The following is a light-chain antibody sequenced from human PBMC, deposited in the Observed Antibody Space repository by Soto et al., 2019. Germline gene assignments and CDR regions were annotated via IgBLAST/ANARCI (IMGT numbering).Light chain of an antibody. CDR2: AAS. CDR1: QGISSY. V-gene: IGKV1-9*01. J-gene: IGKJ1*01. CDR3: QQRSKWPQT. Sequence: DIQMTQSPSSLSASVGDRVTITCRASQGISSYLAWCQQKPGKAPKLLIYAASTLQSGVPSRFSGSGSGTDFTLTISSLEPEDFAVYYCQQRSKWPQTFGQGTKVDI.